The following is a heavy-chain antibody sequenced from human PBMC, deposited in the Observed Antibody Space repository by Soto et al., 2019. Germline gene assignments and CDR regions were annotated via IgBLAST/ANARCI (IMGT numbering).Heavy chain of an antibody. J-gene: IGHJ6*02. V-gene: IGHV4-30-2*01. D-gene: IGHD2-21*02. CDR3: ASGYCGGDCYYYYYYGMDV. CDR2: IYHSGST. Sequence: SETLSLTCAVSGGSISSGGYSWSWIRQPPGKGLEWIGYIYHSGSTYYNPSLKSRVTISVDRSKNQFSLKLSSVTAADTAVYYCASGYCGGDCYYYYYYGMDVWGQGTTVTVSS. CDR1: GGSISSGGYS.